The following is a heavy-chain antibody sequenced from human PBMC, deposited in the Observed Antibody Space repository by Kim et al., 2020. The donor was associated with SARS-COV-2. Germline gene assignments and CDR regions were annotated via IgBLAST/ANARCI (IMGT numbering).Heavy chain of an antibody. J-gene: IGHJ6*02. V-gene: IGHV4-34*01. CDR3: ARPDYYYYYGMDV. Sequence: TPSLKRRVPISVDTSKNQFSLKLSAVTAADTAVYYCARPDYYYYYGMDVWGQGTTVTVSS.